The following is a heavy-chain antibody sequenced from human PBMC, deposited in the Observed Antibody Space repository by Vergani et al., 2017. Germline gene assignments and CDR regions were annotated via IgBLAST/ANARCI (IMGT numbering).Heavy chain of an antibody. CDR2: ITYDGSNI. D-gene: IGHD6-13*01. Sequence: QVQLVESGGGVVQPGRSLRLSCACSGFTFSSYGMNWVRPAPGKGLEWVSVITYDGSNIYYADSVKGRFTISIDNSKNTIYLQMNSLRAEDTAVYYCAKGFIAAAGKPNWFDPWGQGTLGTVSS. CDR3: AKGFIAAAGKPNWFDP. CDR1: GFTFSSYG. V-gene: IGHV3-30*18. J-gene: IGHJ5*02.